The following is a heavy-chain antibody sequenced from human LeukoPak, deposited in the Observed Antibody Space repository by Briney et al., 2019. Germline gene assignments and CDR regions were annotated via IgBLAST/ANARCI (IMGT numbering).Heavy chain of an antibody. V-gene: IGHV1-2*02. D-gene: IGHD3-10*01. CDR3: ARVEFLNYYGSGSYLGWFDP. CDR1: GYTFTGYY. CDR2: INPNSGGT. J-gene: IGHJ5*02. Sequence: ASVKVSCKASGYTFTGYYMHWVRQAPGQGLEWMGWINPNSGGTNYAQKFQGRVTITRDTSISTAYMELSRLRSDDTAVYYWARVEFLNYYGSGSYLGWFDPWGQGTLVTVSS.